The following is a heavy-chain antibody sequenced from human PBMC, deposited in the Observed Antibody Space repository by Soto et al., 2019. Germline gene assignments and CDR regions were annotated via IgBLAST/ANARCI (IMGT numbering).Heavy chain of an antibody. V-gene: IGHV4-4*02. J-gene: IGHJ3*02. CDR1: GGSIRSRNW. D-gene: IGHD3-10*01. CDR3: ASKFGELLADAFDI. Sequence: SETLSPTSGVSGGSIRSRNWGRWVRQPPGKGLEWIGEIYHSGSTNYNPSLKSRVTISVDKSKNQFSLKLSSVTAADTAVYYCASKFGELLADAFDIWGQGTTVT. CDR2: IYHSGST.